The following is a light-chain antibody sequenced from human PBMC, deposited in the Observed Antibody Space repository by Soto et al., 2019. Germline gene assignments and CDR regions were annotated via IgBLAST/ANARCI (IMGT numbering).Light chain of an antibody. CDR2: YVS. J-gene: IGLJ3*02. CDR1: SSDVGAYNV. V-gene: IGLV2-11*01. Sequence: QSALTQPRSVSGSPGQSVTISCTGTSSDVGAYNVVSWYQQRPGEAPKLIIYYVSQRPSGVPVRFSASKSGNTASLTISGLQDDDEADYYCGSRGASFNWVFGGGTKLTVL. CDR3: GSRGASFNWV.